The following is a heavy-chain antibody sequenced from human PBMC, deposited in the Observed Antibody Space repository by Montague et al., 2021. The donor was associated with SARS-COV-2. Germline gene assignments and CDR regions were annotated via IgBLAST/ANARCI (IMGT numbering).Heavy chain of an antibody. CDR1: GFTFSNAW. Sequence: SLRLSCAASGFTFSNAWMSWVRQAPGKGLEWVGRIKSKTDGGTTDYAAPVKGRFTISRDDSKNTLYLQMNSLKTEDTAVYYCTTVSSFITIFGVVITELYFDYWGQGTLVTVSS. CDR2: IKSKTDGGTT. D-gene: IGHD3-3*01. CDR3: TTVSSFITIFGVVITELYFDY. J-gene: IGHJ4*02. V-gene: IGHV3-15*01.